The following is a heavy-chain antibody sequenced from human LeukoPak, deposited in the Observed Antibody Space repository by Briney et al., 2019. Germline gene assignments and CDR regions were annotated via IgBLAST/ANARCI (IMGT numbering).Heavy chain of an antibody. V-gene: IGHV4-61*02. CDR1: GGSISSGSYY. D-gene: IGHD4-23*01. Sequence: PSGTLSLTCTVSGGSISSGSYYWSWIRQPAGKGLEWIGRIYTSGSTNYNPSLKSRVTISVDTSKNQFSLKLSSVTAADTAVYYCATSGGTYCGNRWYFDLWGRGTLVTVSS. CDR2: IYTSGST. J-gene: IGHJ2*01. CDR3: ATSGGTYCGNRWYFDL.